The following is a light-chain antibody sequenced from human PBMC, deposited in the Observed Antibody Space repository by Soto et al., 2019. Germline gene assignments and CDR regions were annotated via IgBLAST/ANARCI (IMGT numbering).Light chain of an antibody. Sequence: DIQLTQSPSLLSASVGEIVTITCRASQGISSYLAWYQQKQGKAPNFLIYAASTLQSGVPSRFSGSGYGTEFNLTISSLQTEDFATYYCQQLNSYPLTFGPGTKVDIK. CDR3: QQLNSYPLT. CDR1: QGISSY. J-gene: IGKJ3*01. V-gene: IGKV1-9*01. CDR2: AAS.